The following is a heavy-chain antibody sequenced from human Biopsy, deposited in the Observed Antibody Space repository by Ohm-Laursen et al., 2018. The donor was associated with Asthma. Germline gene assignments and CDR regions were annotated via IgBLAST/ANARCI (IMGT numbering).Heavy chain of an antibody. CDR2: ISKDASTQ. Sequence: SLRLSCAAFGFSFSNFAIHWVRQAPGKGLEWVGVISKDASTQDYADSVKGRFTMARDNSKNTLDLQMNSLREEDTAVYYCAKDPRIYGDNVAGMDVWGQGTAVNVSS. J-gene: IGHJ6*02. CDR3: AKDPRIYGDNVAGMDV. V-gene: IGHV3-30*18. CDR1: GFSFSNFA. D-gene: IGHD4-17*01.